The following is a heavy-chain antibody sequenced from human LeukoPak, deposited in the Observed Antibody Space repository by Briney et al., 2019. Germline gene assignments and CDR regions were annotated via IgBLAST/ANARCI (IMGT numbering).Heavy chain of an antibody. D-gene: IGHD2-15*01. Sequence: PGGSLRLSCAASGFNVSSNYVTWVRQAPGKGLEWVSVISGNGGSTYYADSVKGRFTISRDNSKNTLYLQMNSLRAEDTSVYYCAKDKYCSGGSCYFDYWGQGTLVTVSS. CDR3: AKDKYCSGGSCYFDY. CDR1: GFNVSSNY. CDR2: ISGNGGST. J-gene: IGHJ4*02. V-gene: IGHV3-23*01.